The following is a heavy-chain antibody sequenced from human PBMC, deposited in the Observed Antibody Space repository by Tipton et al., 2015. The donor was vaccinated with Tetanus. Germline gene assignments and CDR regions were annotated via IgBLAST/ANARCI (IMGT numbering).Heavy chain of an antibody. CDR3: ARVWGRGQLVTKPNWYFDL. D-gene: IGHD6-6*01. J-gene: IGHJ2*01. CDR2: ISSSGSTI. Sequence: GSLRLSCNVSGVSVTTYHWSWIRQAPGKGLEWVSYISSSGSTIYYADSVKGRFTISRDNAKNSLSLQVNSLRAEDTAVYYCARVWGRGQLVTKPNWYFDLWGRGTLVTVSS. V-gene: IGHV3-11*01. CDR1: GVSVTTYH.